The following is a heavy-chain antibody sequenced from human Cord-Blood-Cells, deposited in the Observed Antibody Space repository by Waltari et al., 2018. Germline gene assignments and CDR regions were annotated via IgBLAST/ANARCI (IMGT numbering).Heavy chain of an antibody. CDR1: GGSFRGSY. CDR2: INHSGST. J-gene: IGHJ3*02. Sequence: QVQLQQWGAGMLKPSATLSLTCAVHGGSFRGSYCLWLPHPPGQGLEGIGEINHSGSTNYNPSLKSRVTISVDTSKNQFSLKLSSVTAADTAVYYCARAPLRRYSYGHDAFDIWGQGTMVTVSS. V-gene: IGHV4-34*01. D-gene: IGHD5-18*01. CDR3: ARAPLRRYSYGHDAFDI.